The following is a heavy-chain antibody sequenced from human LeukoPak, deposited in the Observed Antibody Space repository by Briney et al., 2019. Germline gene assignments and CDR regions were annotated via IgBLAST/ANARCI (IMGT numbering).Heavy chain of an antibody. CDR1: GSGFTGYH. D-gene: IGHD6-25*01. CDR3: VGEAAGGFDR. CDR2: MNTNDGGI. V-gene: IGHV1-2*02. J-gene: IGHJ5*02. Sequence: ASVKVSCKASGSGFTGYHIHWVRQAPGQGLEWMAWMNTNDGGIRYAQRLQGRVTVTRDTSISTAYMELTGLKSDDTATYCCVGEAAGGFDRWGQGTPVTVSS.